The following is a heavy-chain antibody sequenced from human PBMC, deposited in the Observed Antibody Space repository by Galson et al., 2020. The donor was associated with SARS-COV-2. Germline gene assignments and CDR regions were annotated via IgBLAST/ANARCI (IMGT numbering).Heavy chain of an antibody. CDR2: ISWNSGSI. D-gene: IGHD6-13*01. V-gene: IGHV3-9*01. J-gene: IGHJ4*02. Sequence: SLKISCAASGFTFDDYAMHWVRQARGKGLEWVSGISWNSGSIGYADSVKGRFTISRDNAKNSLYLQMNSLRAEDTALYYCAKDIFPIAAAGIDYWGQGTLVTVSS. CDR1: GFTFDDYA. CDR3: AKDIFPIAAAGIDY.